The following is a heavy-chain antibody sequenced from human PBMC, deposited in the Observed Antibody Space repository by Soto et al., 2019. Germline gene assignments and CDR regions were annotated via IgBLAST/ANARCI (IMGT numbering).Heavy chain of an antibody. Sequence: GGSLRLSCAASGFTFSSYGMHWVRQAPGKGLEWVAVISYDGSNKYYADSVKGRFTISRDNSKNTLYLQMNSLRAEDTAVYYCAKDRMLYRAHYYFDYWGQGTLVTVSS. V-gene: IGHV3-30*18. CDR2: ISYDGSNK. CDR1: GFTFSSYG. CDR3: AKDRMLYRAHYYFDY. D-gene: IGHD2-8*01. J-gene: IGHJ4*02.